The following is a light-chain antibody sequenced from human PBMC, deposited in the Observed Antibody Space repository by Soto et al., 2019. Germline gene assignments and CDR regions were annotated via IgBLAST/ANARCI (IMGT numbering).Light chain of an antibody. Sequence: DIQMTQSPSTLSGSVGDRGTITWMASQTISSWLAWYQQKPGKAPKLLIYKASTLKSGVPSRFSGSGSGTEFTLTINNLQPEDFATYYCQQAASFPITFGQGTRLEIK. V-gene: IGKV1-5*03. J-gene: IGKJ5*01. CDR1: QTISSW. CDR2: KAS. CDR3: QQAASFPIT.